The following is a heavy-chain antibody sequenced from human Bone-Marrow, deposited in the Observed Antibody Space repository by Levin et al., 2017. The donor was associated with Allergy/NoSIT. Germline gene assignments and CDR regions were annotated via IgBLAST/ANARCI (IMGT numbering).Heavy chain of an antibody. V-gene: IGHV3-74*01. CDR2: INSDGSGT. Sequence: GESLKISCAASGFTFSTYWIHWLRQAPGKGLVWVSRINSDGSGTSYADSVKGRFTISRDNAKNTLYLQMNSLRAEDTAVYYCARAYCSSTSCIFDYWGQGTLVTVSS. J-gene: IGHJ4*02. D-gene: IGHD2-2*01. CDR3: ARAYCSSTSCIFDY. CDR1: GFTFSTYW.